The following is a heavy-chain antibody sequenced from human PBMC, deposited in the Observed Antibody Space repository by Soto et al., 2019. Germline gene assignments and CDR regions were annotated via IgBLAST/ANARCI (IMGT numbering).Heavy chain of an antibody. D-gene: IGHD3-9*01. CDR2: IRNKANSYTA. CDR3: VRAGTGYQLDY. J-gene: IGHJ4*02. V-gene: IGHV3-72*01. CDR1: GFTFSDHY. Sequence: EVQLVESGGGLVQPGGSLRLSCAASGFTFSDHYMDWVRQASGKGLKWVGRIRNKANSYTAEYAASVKGRFTISRDDSKNSLYLQMNSLKIEDTALYYCVRAGTGYQLDYWGQGTLFTVSS.